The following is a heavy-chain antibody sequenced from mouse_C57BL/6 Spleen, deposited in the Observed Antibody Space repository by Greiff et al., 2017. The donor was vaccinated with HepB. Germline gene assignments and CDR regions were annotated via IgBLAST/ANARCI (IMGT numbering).Heavy chain of an antibody. J-gene: IGHJ2*01. CDR1: GYTFTDYY. V-gene: IGHV1-19*01. CDR3: AIVTTVVATGDYFDY. Sequence: EVQLQQSGPVLVKPGASVKMSCKASGYTFTDYYMNWVKQSHGKSLEWIGVINPYNGGTSYNQKFKGKATLTVDKSSSTAYMELNSLTSEDSAVYYCAIVTTVVATGDYFDYWGQGTTLTDSS. CDR2: INPYNGGT. D-gene: IGHD1-1*01.